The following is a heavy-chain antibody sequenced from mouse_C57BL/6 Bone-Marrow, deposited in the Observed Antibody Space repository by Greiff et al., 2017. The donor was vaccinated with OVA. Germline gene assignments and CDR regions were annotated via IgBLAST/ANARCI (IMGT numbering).Heavy chain of an antibody. CDR1: GFTFSNYW. V-gene: IGHV6-3*01. CDR2: IRLKSDNYAT. J-gene: IGHJ1*03. D-gene: IGHD1-1*01. CDR3: TGPLYGSSYEYFDV. Sequence: EVKLVESGGGLVQPGGSMKLSCVASGFTFSNYWMNWVRQSPEKGLEWVAQIRLKSDNYATPYAESGKGRFSISRDDSKSSVYLQMNNLRAEDTGIYYSTGPLYGSSYEYFDVWGTGTTVTVSS.